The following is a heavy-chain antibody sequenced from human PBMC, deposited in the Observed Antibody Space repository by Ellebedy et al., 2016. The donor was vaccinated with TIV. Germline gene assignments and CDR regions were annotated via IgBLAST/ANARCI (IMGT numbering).Heavy chain of an antibody. CDR3: ARGRDVVDATTGWFDP. CDR1: GYTFTSHG. J-gene: IGHJ5*02. CDR2: ISAYNGNT. Sequence: AASVKVSCKASGYTFTSHGISWVRPAPGQGLEWMGWISAYNGNTNYAQNLQGRVTMTTDTSTSTAYMELRSLRADDTAVYYCARGRDVVDATTGWFDPWGQGTLVTVSS. D-gene: IGHD2-15*01. V-gene: IGHV1-18*01.